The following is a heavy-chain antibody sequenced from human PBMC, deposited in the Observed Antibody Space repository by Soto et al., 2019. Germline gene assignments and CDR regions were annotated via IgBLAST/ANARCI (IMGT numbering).Heavy chain of an antibody. CDR3: ARKSKLAYCGGDCYAHFDP. D-gene: IGHD2-21*01. V-gene: IGHV5-51*01. J-gene: IGHJ5*02. CDR1: GYSFTSYW. CDR2: IYPGDSDT. Sequence: RGESLKISCKGSGYSFTSYWIGWVRQMPGKGLEWMGIIYPGDSDTRYSPSFQGQVTISADKSISTAYLQWSSLKASDTAMYYCARKSKLAYCGGDCYAHFDPWGQGTLVTVSS.